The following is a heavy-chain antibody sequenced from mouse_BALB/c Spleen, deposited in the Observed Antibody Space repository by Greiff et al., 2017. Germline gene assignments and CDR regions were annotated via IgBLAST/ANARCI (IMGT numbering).Heavy chain of an antibody. CDR1: GFSLSRYS. CDR3: ARRTVD. D-gene: IGHD1-1*01. CDR2: IWSGGST. V-gene: IGHV2-6-4*01. Sequence: VHLVESGPGLVAPSQSLSITCTVSGFSLSRYSVHWVRQPPGKGLECLGMIWSGGSTDYNAAFISRLSISKDNSKSQVFFKMNSLQANDTAIYYCARRTVDWGQGTLVTVSA. J-gene: IGHJ3*01.